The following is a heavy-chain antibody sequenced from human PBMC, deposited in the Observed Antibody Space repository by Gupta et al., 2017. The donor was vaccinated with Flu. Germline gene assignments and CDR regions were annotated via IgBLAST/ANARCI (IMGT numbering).Heavy chain of an antibody. CDR1: GFTFNSYA. J-gene: IGHJ4*02. V-gene: IGHV3-23*01. D-gene: IGHD5-18*01. CDR3: ARNSGGDTYGNCDH. Sequence: SGFTFNSYAMSWVRQTPGQGLQWVSGISDDGDSTHYADAVKGHFAISRDNFKNTMFLQMDSLRAEDSAMYFGARNSGGDTYGNCDHWGQGVLVTVSA. CDR2: ISDDGDST.